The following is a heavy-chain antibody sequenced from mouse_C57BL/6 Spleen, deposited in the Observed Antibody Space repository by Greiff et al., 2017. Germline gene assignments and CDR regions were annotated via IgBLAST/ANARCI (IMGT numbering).Heavy chain of an antibody. CDR2: IWRGGST. CDR1: GFSLTSYG. CDR3: ANHYYCRSYAMDY. D-gene: IGHD1-2*01. V-gene: IGHV2-5*01. J-gene: IGHJ4*01. Sequence: VKVVESGPGLVQPSQSLSITCTVSGFSLTSYGVHWVRQSPGKGLEWLGVIWRGGSTDYNAAFMSRLSITKDNSKSQVFFKMNSLQADDTAIYYCANHYYCRSYAMDYWGQGTSVTASS.